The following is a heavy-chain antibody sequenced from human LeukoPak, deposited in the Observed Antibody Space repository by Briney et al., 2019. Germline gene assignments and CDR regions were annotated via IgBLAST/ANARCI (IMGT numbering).Heavy chain of an antibody. D-gene: IGHD3-22*01. V-gene: IGHV1-18*01. CDR2: ISAYNGNT. Sequence: ASVKVSCKASGYTFTSYGISWVRQAPGQGLEWMGWISAYNGNTNYARNLQGRVTMTTDTSTSTAYMELRSLRSDDTAVYYCARDYYYDSSRMFDPWGQGILVTVSS. CDR1: GYTFTSYG. J-gene: IGHJ5*02. CDR3: ARDYYYDSSRMFDP.